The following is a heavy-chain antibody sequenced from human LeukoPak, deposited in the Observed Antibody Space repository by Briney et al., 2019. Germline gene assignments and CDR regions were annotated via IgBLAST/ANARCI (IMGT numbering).Heavy chain of an antibody. J-gene: IGHJ6*04. CDR1: GDSISSGSYY. D-gene: IGHD2-15*01. Sequence: PSETLSLTCTVSGDSISSGSYYWSWIRQPAGKELEWIGRIYTTGSTNYNPSLKSRVTISVDTSKNQFSLKLSSVTAADTAVYYCAREAVDVWGKGTTVTVSS. V-gene: IGHV4-61*02. CDR2: IYTTGST. CDR3: AREAVDV.